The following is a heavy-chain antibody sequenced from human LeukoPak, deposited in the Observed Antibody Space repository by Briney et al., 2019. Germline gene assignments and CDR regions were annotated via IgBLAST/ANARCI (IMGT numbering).Heavy chain of an antibody. D-gene: IGHD1-20*01. CDR2: IRSKAYGGTT. CDR1: GFTFGDYA. J-gene: IGHJ3*02. V-gene: IGHV3-49*04. Sequence: GGSLRLSCTASGFTFGDYAMSWVRQAPGKGLEWVGFIRSKAYGGTTEYAASVKGRFTIPRGDSKSIAYLQMNSLKTEDTAVYYCTRHNWNDDAFDIWGQGTMVTVSS. CDR3: TRHNWNDDAFDI.